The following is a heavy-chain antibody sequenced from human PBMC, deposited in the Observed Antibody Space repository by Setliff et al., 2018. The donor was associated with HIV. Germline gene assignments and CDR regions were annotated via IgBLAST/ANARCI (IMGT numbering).Heavy chain of an antibody. CDR2: ISHSGDT. V-gene: IGHV4-34*01. CDR3: ARRGLTLVRGVIMGYFDY. J-gene: IGHJ4*02. CDR1: GGSYCAYY. D-gene: IGHD3-10*01. Sequence: SETLSLTCAVKGGSYCAYYWSWIRQSPGKGLEWIGDISHSGDTTYNPSLRGRVTISEDVSKKQFYLSLTSLTAADTAVYYCARRGLTLVRGVIMGYFDYWGQGTLVTVSS.